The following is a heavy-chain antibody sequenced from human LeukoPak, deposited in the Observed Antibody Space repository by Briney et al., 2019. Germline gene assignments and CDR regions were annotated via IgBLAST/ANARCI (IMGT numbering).Heavy chain of an antibody. V-gene: IGHV3-21*01. Sequence: GGSLRLSCAVSGFTFNYYGMNWIRQAPGKGLEWVSSISSDGTYIYYADSVKGRFTISRDTAKKSLYLHMNSLRVEDTAVYYCARAPRGYDFWSGYYPDYWGQGTLVTVSS. CDR1: GFTFNYYG. J-gene: IGHJ4*02. CDR3: ARAPRGYDFWSGYYPDY. CDR2: ISSDGTYI. D-gene: IGHD3-3*01.